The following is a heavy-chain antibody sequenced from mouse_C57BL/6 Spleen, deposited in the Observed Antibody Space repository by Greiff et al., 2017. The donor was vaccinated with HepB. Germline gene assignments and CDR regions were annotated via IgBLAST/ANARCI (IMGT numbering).Heavy chain of an antibody. D-gene: IGHD1-1*01. CDR2: IDPEDGET. Sequence: EVQLQQSGAELVKPGASVKLSCTASGFNIKDYYMHWVKQRTEQGLEWIGRIDPEDGETKYAPEFQGKATITADTSSNTAYLQLSSLTSEDTAVYYCARGGYGSSYLDYWGQGTTLTVSS. CDR3: ARGGYGSSYLDY. CDR1: GFNIKDYY. J-gene: IGHJ2*01. V-gene: IGHV14-2*01.